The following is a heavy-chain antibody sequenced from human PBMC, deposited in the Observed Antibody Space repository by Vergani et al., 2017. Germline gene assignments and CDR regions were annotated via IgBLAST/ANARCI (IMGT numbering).Heavy chain of an antibody. CDR3: ARLSIAALLEDYYGMDV. V-gene: IGHV4-59*08. CDR1: GGSISSYY. J-gene: IGHJ6*02. Sequence: QVQLQQWGAGLLKPSETLSLTCTVSGGSISSYYWSWIRQPPGKGLEWIGYIYYSGSTNYNPSLKSRVTISVDTSKNQFSLKLSSVTAADTAVYYCARLSIAALLEDYYGMDVWGQGTTVTVSS. D-gene: IGHD6-6*01. CDR2: IYYSGST.